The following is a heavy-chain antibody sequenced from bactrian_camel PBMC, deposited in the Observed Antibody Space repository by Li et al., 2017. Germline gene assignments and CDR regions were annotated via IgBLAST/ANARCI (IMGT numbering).Heavy chain of an antibody. CDR3: AAHRRDLMISTRERECGAGNN. CDR2: IDSAGANS. Sequence: QLVESGGGSVQAGGSLRLSCTVSGFSSSYIGWLRQAPGQELVWVASIDSAGANSYYAEFVKGRFTISQDNAKNTNTVYLQMNSLKPEDTARYFCAAHRRDLMISTRERECGAGNNGGHGTQVTVS. D-gene: IGHD2*01. J-gene: IGHJ4*01. V-gene: IGHV3-2*01. CDR1: GFSSSY.